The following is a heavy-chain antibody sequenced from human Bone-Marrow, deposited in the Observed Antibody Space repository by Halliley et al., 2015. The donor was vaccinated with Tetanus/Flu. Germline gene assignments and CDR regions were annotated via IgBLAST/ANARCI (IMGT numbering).Heavy chain of an antibody. CDR1: EFVFSSYW. CDR2: IKQDGSEK. CDR3: ATGAGSGSTFAY. J-gene: IGHJ4*02. V-gene: IGHV3-7*01. Sequence: SLRLSCEASEFVFSSYWMSWVRQAPGKGLEWVANIKQDGSEKHYADSVKGRFTISRDNPKTSLYLQMNFLRGDDSAVYYCATGAGSGSTFAYWGQGALVPVSS. D-gene: IGHD6-19*01.